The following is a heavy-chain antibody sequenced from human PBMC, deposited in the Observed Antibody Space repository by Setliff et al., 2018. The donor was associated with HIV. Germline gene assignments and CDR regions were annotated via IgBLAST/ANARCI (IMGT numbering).Heavy chain of an antibody. J-gene: IGHJ4*02. D-gene: IGHD6-25*01. CDR3: ATLPITAAAHFDH. CDR2: VYFSGST. Sequence: SETLSLTCTVSGGSITTYYWSWVRQPPGKGLEWIGYVYFSGSTNYNPALKSRVTISIDTSKNQFSLKLGSVTAADTAVYYCATLPITAAAHFDHWGQGTLVTVSS. V-gene: IGHV4-59*01. CDR1: GGSITTYY.